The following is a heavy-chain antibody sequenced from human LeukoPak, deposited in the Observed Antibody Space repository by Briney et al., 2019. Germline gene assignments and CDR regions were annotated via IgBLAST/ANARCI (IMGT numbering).Heavy chain of an antibody. V-gene: IGHV3-48*01. Sequence: GRSLRLSCAASGFTFSSYSMNWVRQAPGKGLEWVSYISSSSSTIYYADSVKGRFTISRDNAKNSLYLQMNSLRAEDTAVYYCARPTTYYDFWSGNYYYYMDVWGKGTTVTVSS. J-gene: IGHJ6*03. D-gene: IGHD3-3*01. CDR1: GFTFSSYS. CDR2: ISSSSSTI. CDR3: ARPTTYYDFWSGNYYYYMDV.